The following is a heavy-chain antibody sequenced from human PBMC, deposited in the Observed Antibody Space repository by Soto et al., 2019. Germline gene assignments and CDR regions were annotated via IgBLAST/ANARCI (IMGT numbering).Heavy chain of an antibody. J-gene: IGHJ4*02. V-gene: IGHV3-73*01. CDR3: ASVRLFGVVFDY. Sequence: GGSLRLSCVASGFNISGSAVHWVRQASGKGLEWIGRIRSKPNKFATTYGASMQGRLSFSRDDSKNTAYLQMNSLKTEDTAVYYCASVRLFGVVFDYWGRGTLVTVSS. D-gene: IGHD3-3*01. CDR1: GFNISGSA. CDR2: IRSKPNKFAT.